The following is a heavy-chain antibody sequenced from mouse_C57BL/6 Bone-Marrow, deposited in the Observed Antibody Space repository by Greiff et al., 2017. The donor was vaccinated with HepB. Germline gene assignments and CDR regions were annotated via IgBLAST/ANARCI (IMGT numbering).Heavy chain of an antibody. D-gene: IGHD2-3*01. V-gene: IGHV1-74*01. Sequence: VQLQQPGAELVKPGASVKVSCKASGYTFTSYWMHWVKQRPGQGLEWIGRIHPSDSDTNYNQKFKGKATLTVDKSSSTAYIQLSSLTSEDSAVYYCAISEFGGYYCFDYWGQGTTLTVSS. J-gene: IGHJ2*01. CDR1: GYTFTSYW. CDR2: IHPSDSDT. CDR3: AISEFGGYYCFDY.